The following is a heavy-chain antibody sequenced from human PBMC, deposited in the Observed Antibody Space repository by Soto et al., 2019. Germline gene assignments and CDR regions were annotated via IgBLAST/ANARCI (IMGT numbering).Heavy chain of an antibody. CDR1: GFTVSSNY. CDR2: IYSGGST. J-gene: IGHJ6*02. D-gene: IGHD3-16*01. V-gene: IGHV3-53*01. CDR3: ARVTYGWYYYYGMDV. Sequence: EVQLVESGGGLIQPGGSLRLSCAASGFTVSSNYMSWVRQAPGKGLEWVSVIYSGGSTYYADSVKGRFTISRDNSKNTLYLQMNSLRAEDTAVYYCARVTYGWYYYYGMDVWGQVTTVTVSS.